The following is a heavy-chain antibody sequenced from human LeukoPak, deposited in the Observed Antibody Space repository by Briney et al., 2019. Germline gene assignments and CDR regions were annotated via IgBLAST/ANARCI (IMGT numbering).Heavy chain of an antibody. D-gene: IGHD1-26*01. Sequence: GGSLRLSCAASGFTFSSYSMNWVRQAPGKGLEWVSYISSSSSTMYYADSVKGRFTISRDNAKNSLYLQMNSLRAEDTAVYYCAVLGPHDAFDIWGQGTMVTVSS. CDR1: GFTFSSYS. J-gene: IGHJ3*02. CDR2: ISSSSSTM. V-gene: IGHV3-48*04. CDR3: AVLGPHDAFDI.